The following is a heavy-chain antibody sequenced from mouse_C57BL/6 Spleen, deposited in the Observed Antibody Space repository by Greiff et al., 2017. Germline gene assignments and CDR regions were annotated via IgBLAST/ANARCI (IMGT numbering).Heavy chain of an antibody. CDR2: IYPGDGDT. V-gene: IGHV1-82*01. CDR1: GYAFSSSW. CDR3: AKGANWESRYAMDY. D-gene: IGHD4-1*01. Sequence: QVQLQQSGPELVKPGASVKISCKASGYAFSSSWMNWVKQRPGKGLEWIGRIYPGDGDTNYNGKFKGKATLTADKSSSTAYMQLSSLTSEDSAFYFCAKGANWESRYAMDYWGQGTSVTVSS. J-gene: IGHJ4*01.